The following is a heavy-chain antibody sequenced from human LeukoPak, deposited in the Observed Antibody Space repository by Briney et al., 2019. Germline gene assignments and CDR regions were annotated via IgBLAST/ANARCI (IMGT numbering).Heavy chain of an antibody. CDR2: SYYNVIT. CDR1: GGSISRYY. CDR3: GGWWSGDYFDY. D-gene: IGHD3-16*01. Sequence: SQTLSLTCPVSGGSISRYYWSWIRQPPGKGLEWIGYSYYNVITNYNPSRRTRVTISVETPKTQFILKLSSWTPAARLVYTVGGWWSGDYFDYWGQGTLVT. J-gene: IGHJ4*02. V-gene: IGHV4-59*01.